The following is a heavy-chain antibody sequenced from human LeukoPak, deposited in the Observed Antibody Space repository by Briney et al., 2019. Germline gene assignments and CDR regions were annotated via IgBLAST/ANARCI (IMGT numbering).Heavy chain of an antibody. J-gene: IGHJ3*02. CDR3: ARSGSGSSWYGGTMWSFDI. V-gene: IGHV1-2*06. Sequence: GASVKVSCKASGYTFSGYYIHWVRQAPGQGLEWMGRIIPKSGDSKYTQKFQGRVAMTRDTSVTTAYMELTRLTSDDTAAYFCARSGSGSSWYGGTMWSFDIWGQGTLVTVSS. CDR2: IIPKSGDS. CDR1: GYTFSGYY. D-gene: IGHD6-13*01.